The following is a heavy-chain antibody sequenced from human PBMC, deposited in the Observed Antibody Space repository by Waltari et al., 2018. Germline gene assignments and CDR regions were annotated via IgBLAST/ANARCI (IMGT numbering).Heavy chain of an antibody. CDR2: IYYSGST. Sequence: QLQLQESGPGLVTPSATLSLTCPVSGGSISSSSYSWGWLRQPPGKGLEGIGSIYYSGSTYDNPSLKRRVTISVDTSKNQFALKLSSVTAEDTAEYYCARRITIVGGDAFDIWGQGTMVTVSS. V-gene: IGHV4-39*01. D-gene: IGHD3-3*01. J-gene: IGHJ3*02. CDR1: GGSISSSSYS. CDR3: ARRITIVGGDAFDI.